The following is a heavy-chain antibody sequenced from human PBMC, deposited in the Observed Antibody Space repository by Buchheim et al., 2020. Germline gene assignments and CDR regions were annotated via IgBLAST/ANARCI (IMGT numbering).Heavy chain of an antibody. J-gene: IGHJ6*03. Sequence: EVQLLESGGGLVQPGGSLRLSCAASGFTFSSYGMGWVRQAPGKGLEWVSIISGSGGNTYYADSVKGRITISRDKSKNTLYLQMDSLRVEDTAVYYCAKDGVAAAGNNYYYMDVWGRGTT. D-gene: IGHD6-13*01. V-gene: IGHV3-23*01. CDR3: AKDGVAAAGNNYYYMDV. CDR1: GFTFSSYG. CDR2: ISGSGGNT.